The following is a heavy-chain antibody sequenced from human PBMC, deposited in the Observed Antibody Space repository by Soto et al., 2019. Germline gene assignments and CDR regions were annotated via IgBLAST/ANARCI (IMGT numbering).Heavy chain of an antibody. J-gene: IGHJ6*03. Sequence: GASVKVSCKASGGTFSSYTISWVRQAPGQGLEWMGRIIPILGIANYAQKFQGRVTITADKSTSTAYMELSSLRSEDTAVYYCARVSRIAARPNERYYYYYMDVWGKGTTVTVSS. V-gene: IGHV1-69*02. CDR3: ARVSRIAARPNERYYYYYMDV. CDR2: IIPILGIA. CDR1: GGTFSSYT. D-gene: IGHD6-6*01.